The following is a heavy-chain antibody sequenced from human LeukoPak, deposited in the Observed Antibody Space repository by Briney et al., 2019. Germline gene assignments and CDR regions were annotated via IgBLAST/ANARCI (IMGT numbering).Heavy chain of an antibody. CDR1: GGSISSYY. Sequence: PSETLSLTCTVSGGSISSYYWSWIRQPPGKGLEWIGYIYYSGSTNYNPSLKSRVTISVDTSKNQFSLKLSSVTAADTVVYYCARHNVLDGSGSYYSLFDYWGQGTLVTVSS. J-gene: IGHJ4*02. D-gene: IGHD3-10*01. CDR3: ARHNVLDGSGSYYSLFDY. CDR2: IYYSGST. V-gene: IGHV4-59*08.